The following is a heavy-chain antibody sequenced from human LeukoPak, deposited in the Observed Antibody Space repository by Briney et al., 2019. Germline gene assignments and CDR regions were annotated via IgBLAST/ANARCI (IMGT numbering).Heavy chain of an antibody. V-gene: IGHV1-2*02. Sequence: ASVKVSCKGSGYTFTEYYMHWVRQAPGQGLEWMGWINPNSGGTNYAQKFQGRVTMTRDTSITTTYMELSRLRSDDTAVYYCARDPLYGSGSDHNVWVFDYWGQGTLVTVSS. D-gene: IGHD3-10*01. CDR2: INPNSGGT. CDR1: GYTFTEYY. CDR3: ARDPLYGSGSDHNVWVFDY. J-gene: IGHJ4*02.